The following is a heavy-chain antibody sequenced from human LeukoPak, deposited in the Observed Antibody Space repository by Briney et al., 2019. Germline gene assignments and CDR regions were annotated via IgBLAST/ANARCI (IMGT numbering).Heavy chain of an antibody. CDR1: GYTLTELS. CDR3: AKTRPLDSSSWSHGDY. Sequence: ASVKVSCKVSGYTLTELSMHWVRQAPGKGLEWMGGFDPEDDETIYAQKFQGRVTMTEDTSTDTAYMELSSLRSEDTAVYYCAKTRPLDSSSWSHGDYWGQGTLVTVSS. D-gene: IGHD6-13*01. CDR2: FDPEDDET. V-gene: IGHV1-24*01. J-gene: IGHJ4*02.